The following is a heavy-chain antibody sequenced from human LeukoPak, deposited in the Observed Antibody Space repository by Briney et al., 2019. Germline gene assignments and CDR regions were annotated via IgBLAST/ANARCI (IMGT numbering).Heavy chain of an antibody. J-gene: IGHJ6*02. D-gene: IGHD3-10*01. V-gene: IGHV3-48*01. CDR1: GFSFSHYS. CDR2: IGVGGRPT. CDR3: AKNTWKSSDSGRGRMDV. Sequence: GGSLRLSCAASGFSFSHYSMTWARQASGKGLEWISYIGVGGRPTHYADSVKARFTISRDDAQNSLYLQMNSLRAEDTAVYYCAKNTWKSSDSGRGRMDVWGQGTTVTVSS.